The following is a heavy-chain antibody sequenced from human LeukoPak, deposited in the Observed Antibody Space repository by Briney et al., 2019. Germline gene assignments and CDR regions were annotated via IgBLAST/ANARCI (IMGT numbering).Heavy chain of an antibody. CDR2: ISSSGNTI. V-gene: IGHV3-11*01. Sequence: PGGSLRLSCAASGFTFSDYYMSWIRQAPGKGREWVSYISSSGNTIYYADSVQGRFTISRDNSKSTLCLQMNSLRAEDTAVYYCAKQLGYCSDGSCYFPYWGQGTLVTVSS. CDR1: GFTFSDYY. CDR3: AKQLGYCSDGSCYFPY. D-gene: IGHD2-15*01. J-gene: IGHJ4*02.